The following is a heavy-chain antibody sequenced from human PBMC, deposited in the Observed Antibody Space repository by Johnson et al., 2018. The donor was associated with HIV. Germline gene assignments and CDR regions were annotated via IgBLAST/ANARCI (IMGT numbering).Heavy chain of an antibody. CDR2: ISYDGSNN. CDR1: GFTFSSYA. J-gene: IGHJ3*02. V-gene: IGHV3-30*04. Sequence: QVQLVESGGGVVQPGRPLRLSCAASGFTFSSYAMHWVRQAPGKGLEWVAVISYDGSNNYYADSVKGRLTVSRDNFKNTLHLQMNSLRGEDTAVYYCARDRGWGYVGGNSWNAFDIWGQGTMVTVSS. D-gene: IGHD4-23*01. CDR3: ARDRGWGYVGGNSWNAFDI.